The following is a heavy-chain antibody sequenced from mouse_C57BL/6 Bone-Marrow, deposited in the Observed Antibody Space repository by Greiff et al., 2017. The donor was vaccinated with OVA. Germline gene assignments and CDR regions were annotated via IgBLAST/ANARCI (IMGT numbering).Heavy chain of an antibody. CDR2: IDPENGGT. CDR3: TTEYYGSLQDWYFDV. J-gene: IGHJ1*03. CDR1: GFNITDYY. V-gene: IGHV14-4*01. D-gene: IGHD1-1*01. Sequence: EVQLMESGAELVRPGASVKLSCTASGFNITDYYMHWVKQRPEQGLEWIGWIDPENGGTEYASKFQGKATITADTSSNTAYLQLSSLTSEDTAVYYGTTEYYGSLQDWYFDVWGTGTTVTVSS.